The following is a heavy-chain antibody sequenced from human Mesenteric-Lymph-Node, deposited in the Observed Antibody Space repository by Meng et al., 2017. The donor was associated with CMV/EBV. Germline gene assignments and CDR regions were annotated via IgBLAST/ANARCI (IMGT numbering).Heavy chain of an antibody. D-gene: IGHD3-22*01. CDR3: ARDPRGYRYYYGMDV. V-gene: IGHV3-48*01. CDR2: ISKSGSDV. Sequence: GESLKISCEASGFTFTTYVMIWVRQAPGKGLEWVSHISKSGSDVYYADSVKGRFIISRDNAKDSLYLQMNSLRAEDTALYFCARDPRGYRYYYGMDVWGQGTTVTVSS. J-gene: IGHJ6*02. CDR1: GFTFTTYV.